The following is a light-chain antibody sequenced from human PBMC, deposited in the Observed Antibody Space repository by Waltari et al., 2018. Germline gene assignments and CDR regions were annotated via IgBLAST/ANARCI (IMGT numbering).Light chain of an antibody. V-gene: IGLV3-1*01. CDR2: QDT. CDR3: QAWDNNTCI. Sequence: SYELTQPPSVSVSPGQTASIACHGATFGDTFVSWYQQRPGQSPVLVIYQDTKRPSGFPKRFSGSNSGNTATLTISGTQAMDEADYYCQAWDNNTCIFGGGTKLTVL. CDR1: TFGDTF. J-gene: IGLJ2*01.